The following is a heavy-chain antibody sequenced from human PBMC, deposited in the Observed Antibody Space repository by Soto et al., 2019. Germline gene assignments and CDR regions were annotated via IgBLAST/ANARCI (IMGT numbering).Heavy chain of an antibody. V-gene: IGHV3-30*18. Sequence: GGSLRLSCAASRFTFSTYGMHWVRQAPGKGLEWVSFISYDGSNKYYAESVKGRFTISRDNSKNTLYLQMNSLRVEDTAVFYCAKDHDPHITGPSDLWGQGTLVTVSS. CDR2: ISYDGSNK. J-gene: IGHJ5*02. CDR3: AKDHDPHITGPSDL. D-gene: IGHD1-20*01. CDR1: RFTFSTYG.